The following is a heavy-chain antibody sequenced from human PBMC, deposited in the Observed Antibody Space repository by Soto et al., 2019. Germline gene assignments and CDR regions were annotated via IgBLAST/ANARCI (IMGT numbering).Heavy chain of an antibody. CDR1: GFTFSSYS. D-gene: IGHD3-16*01. Sequence: EVQLVESGGGLVKPGGSLRLSCAASGFTFSSYSMNWFRQAPGKGLEWVSSISSSSSYIYYADSVKGRFTISRDNAKNSLFRQINSLRAEDTAVYYCARGGYDYFCGSCQAGTSVGYWGQGTLVTVSS. CDR3: ARGGYDYFCGSCQAGTSVGY. V-gene: IGHV3-21*01. CDR2: ISSSSSYI. J-gene: IGHJ4*02.